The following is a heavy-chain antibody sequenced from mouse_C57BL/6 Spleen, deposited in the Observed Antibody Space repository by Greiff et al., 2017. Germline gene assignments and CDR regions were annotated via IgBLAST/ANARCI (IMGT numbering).Heavy chain of an antibody. V-gene: IGHV5-4*01. CDR2: ISGGGSYT. CDR1: GFTFSSYA. J-gene: IGHJ2*01. CDR3: AGDIALGGGYFDD. D-gene: IGHD2-12*01. Sequence: EVQLLEPGAGLVKPGGSLKLSCAASGFTFSSYAMPWVRQTPGKRLEWVATISGGGSYTYYPDNVKGRFTLSRDNTKNNLYLQMSHLKSEDTAMYYCAGDIALGGGYFDDWGQGTTLAVST.